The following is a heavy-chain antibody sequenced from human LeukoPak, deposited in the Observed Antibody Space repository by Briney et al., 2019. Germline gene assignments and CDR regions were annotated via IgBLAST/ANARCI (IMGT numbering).Heavy chain of an antibody. J-gene: IGHJ4*02. CDR1: GYTFTSYG. CDR2: ISTYNNNT. Sequence: GASVKVSCKASGYTFTSYGISWARQAPGQGLEWLGWISTYNNNTHYAQKFQVRVTMTTDTSTSTAYMELRSLRSDDTAVYHCARVSGSYRGAIDYWGQGTLVTVSS. CDR3: ARVSGSYRGAIDY. V-gene: IGHV1-18*01. D-gene: IGHD1-26*01.